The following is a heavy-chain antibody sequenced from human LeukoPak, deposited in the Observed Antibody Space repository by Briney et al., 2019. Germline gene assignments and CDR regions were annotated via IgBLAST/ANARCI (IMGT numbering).Heavy chain of an antibody. CDR2: INPKNSGT. V-gene: IGHV1-2*02. CDR1: GYTFPGHH. CDR3: ARDGYGGNSFDY. D-gene: IGHD4-23*01. J-gene: IGHJ4*02. Sequence: VASVKVSCKASGYTFPGHHIHWVRQAPGQGLEWMGWINPKNSGTNYAQKFQGRVTMTRDTSINTAFMELSRLNSDDTAVYFCARDGYGGNSFDYWGQGTLVTVSS.